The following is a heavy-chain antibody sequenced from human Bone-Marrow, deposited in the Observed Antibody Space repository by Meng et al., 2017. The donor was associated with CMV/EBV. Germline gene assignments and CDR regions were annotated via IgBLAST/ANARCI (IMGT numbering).Heavy chain of an antibody. CDR3: AKLPTTVEGVFLDY. D-gene: IGHD4-23*01. CDR2: IGGSGGST. V-gene: IGHV3-23*01. Sequence: SGFTFSSYAMSWVRQAPGKGLEWVSAIGGSGGSTYYADSDSVKGRFTISRDNSKNTLYLQMNSLRAEDTAVYYCAKLPTTVEGVFLDYWGQGTLVTVSS. CDR1: GFTFSSYA. J-gene: IGHJ4*02.